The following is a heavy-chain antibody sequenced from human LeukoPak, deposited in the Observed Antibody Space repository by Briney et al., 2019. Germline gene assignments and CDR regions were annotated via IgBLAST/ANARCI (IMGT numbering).Heavy chain of an antibody. CDR2: INPSGGST. J-gene: IGHJ4*02. CDR3: AGATPRQVDY. CDR1: GYTFTSYY. V-gene: IGHV1-46*01. Sequence: ASVRVSCKASGYTFTSYYMHWVRQAPGQGLEWMGLINPSGGSTSYAQKFQGRVTMTTDTSTSTVYMELSSRRSEDTAVYYCAGATPRQVDYWGQGTLVTAPS.